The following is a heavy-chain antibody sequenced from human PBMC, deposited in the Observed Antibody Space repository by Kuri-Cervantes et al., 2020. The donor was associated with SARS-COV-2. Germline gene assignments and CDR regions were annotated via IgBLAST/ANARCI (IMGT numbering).Heavy chain of an antibody. Sequence: GGSLRLSCAASGFTFSNYWMHWVRQGPGKGLVWVSRINSDGSSTSYADSAKGRFTTSRDNAKNTLYLQMNSLRAEDAAVYYCARPLMAGPHYFDFWGQGTLVTVSS. V-gene: IGHV3-74*01. CDR2: INSDGSST. J-gene: IGHJ4*02. D-gene: IGHD6-19*01. CDR3: ARPLMAGPHYFDF. CDR1: GFTFSNYW.